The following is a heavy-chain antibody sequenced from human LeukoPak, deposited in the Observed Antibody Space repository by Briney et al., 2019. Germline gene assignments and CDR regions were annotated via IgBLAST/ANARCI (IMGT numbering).Heavy chain of an antibody. CDR3: ARDISGRGLDY. Sequence: SGGSLRLSCAASGFRLSNHAMHWVRQAPGKGLEWVAMISYDVNIKYYGDSVKGRFAVSRDNSKNTLSLQMNSLRPEDTALYYCARDISGRGLDYWGQGTLVTVST. V-gene: IGHV3-30*09. CDR2: ISYDVNIK. CDR1: GFRLSNHA. J-gene: IGHJ4*02. D-gene: IGHD3-10*01.